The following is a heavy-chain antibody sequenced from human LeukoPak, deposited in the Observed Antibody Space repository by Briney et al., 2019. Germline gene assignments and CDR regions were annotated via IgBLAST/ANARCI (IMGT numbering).Heavy chain of an antibody. Sequence: PGGSLRLSCAASGITVSANYMSWVRQAPGKGLEWVSVIYSGGSTYYADSVKGRFTISRDSSKNSLYLQMNSLRAEDTAVYYCASSGYSSSWTPFDYRGQGTLVTVSS. J-gene: IGHJ4*02. CDR1: GITVSANY. CDR3: ASSGYSSSWTPFDY. CDR2: IYSGGST. V-gene: IGHV3-66*01. D-gene: IGHD6-13*01.